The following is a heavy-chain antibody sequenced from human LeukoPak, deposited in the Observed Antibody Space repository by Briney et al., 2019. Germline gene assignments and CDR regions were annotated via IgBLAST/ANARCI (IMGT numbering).Heavy chain of an antibody. CDR3: ARGGFSGVVSNNYYYMDV. V-gene: IGHV1-69*06. D-gene: IGHD3-3*01. CDR2: IIPIFGTA. J-gene: IGHJ6*03. CDR1: GGTFSSYA. Sequence: ASVKVSCKASGGTFSSYAISWVRQAPGQGLEWMGGIIPIFGTANYAQKFQGRVTITADKSTSTAYMELSSLRSEDTAVYYCARGGFSGVVSNNYYYMDVWGKGTTVTVSS.